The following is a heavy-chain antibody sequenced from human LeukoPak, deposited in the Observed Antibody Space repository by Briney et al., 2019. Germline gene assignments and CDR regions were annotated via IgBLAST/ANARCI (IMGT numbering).Heavy chain of an antibody. CDR3: ARDRGYIRSTDY. CDR1: GFTFDDYG. CDR2: INWNGGSR. J-gene: IGHJ4*02. Sequence: PGGSLRLSCTASGFTFDDYGLNWVRQAPGKGLEWVSGINWNGGSRGYADSVQGRFTIPRDNAKNPLYLQTHSPRGEDTGLDYCARDRGYIRSTDYWGEGTPVSVSS. D-gene: IGHD3-10*01. V-gene: IGHV3-20*04.